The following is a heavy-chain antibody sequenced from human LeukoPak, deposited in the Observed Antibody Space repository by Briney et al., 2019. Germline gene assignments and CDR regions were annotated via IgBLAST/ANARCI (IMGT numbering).Heavy chain of an antibody. CDR1: GFTFSSYW. Sequence: GGSLRLSCAASGFTFSSYWMHWVRQAPGKGLEWVAVMSDDGSNKYYADSVKGRFTISRDNAKNTQYLQMNSLRAEDTGIYYCVKSGIAAAGQRGYFDYWGQGTLVTVSS. J-gene: IGHJ4*02. CDR2: MSDDGSNK. CDR3: VKSGIAAAGQRGYFDY. V-gene: IGHV3-30*18. D-gene: IGHD6-13*01.